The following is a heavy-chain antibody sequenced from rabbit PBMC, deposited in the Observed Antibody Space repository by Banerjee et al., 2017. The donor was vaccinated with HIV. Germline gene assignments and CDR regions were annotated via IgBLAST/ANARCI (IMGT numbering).Heavy chain of an antibody. CDR1: GIDFSSYG. J-gene: IGHJ4*01. D-gene: IGHD4-1*01. CDR3: ARDLAGVIGWNFGL. Sequence: QEQLEESGGDLVKPEGSLTLTCKASGIDFSSYGISWVRQVPGKGLEWIAYINTSSGNTVYASWAKGRFTISKTSSTTVTLQMTSLTAADTATYFCARDLAGVIGWNFGLWGPGTLVTVS. V-gene: IGHV1S45*01. CDR2: INTSSGNT.